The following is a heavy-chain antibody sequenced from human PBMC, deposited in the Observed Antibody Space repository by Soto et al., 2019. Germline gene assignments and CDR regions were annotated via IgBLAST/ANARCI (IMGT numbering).Heavy chain of an antibody. CDR3: AKDGRNYVSPPNWNEN. J-gene: IGHJ4*02. CDR2: ISYDGSNK. CDR1: GFTFSSNG. Sequence: QVQLVESGGGVVQPGRSLRLSCAASGFTFSSNGMHWVRQAPGKGLEWVAVISYDGSNKYYADSVKGRFTISRDNSMNTLYLQMNSLRAEDTAVYYCAKDGRNYVSPPNWNENWGQGTLVTVSS. D-gene: IGHD1-7*01. V-gene: IGHV3-30*18.